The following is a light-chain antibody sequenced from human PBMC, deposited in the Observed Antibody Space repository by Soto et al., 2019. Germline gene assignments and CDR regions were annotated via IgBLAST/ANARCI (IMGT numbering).Light chain of an antibody. CDR2: LGS. CDR3: MQALQTPLT. V-gene: IGKV2-28*01. J-gene: IGKJ4*01. Sequence: VMTQSPLSLPVTPGEPASIACRSSQSLLQSDGYSYLDWYLQRPGQSPQLLIYLGSTRASGVPDRFSGSGSGTDFTLKISRVEAEDVGIYYCMQALQTPLTFGGGTKGEIK. CDR1: QSLLQSDGYSY.